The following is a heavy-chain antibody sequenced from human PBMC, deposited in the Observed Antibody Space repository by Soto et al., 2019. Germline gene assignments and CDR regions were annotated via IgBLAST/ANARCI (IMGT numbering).Heavy chain of an antibody. CDR2: IWYDGNNK. CDR1: GLTFSSYG. D-gene: IGHD2-21*01. Sequence: GGSLRLSCAASGLTFSSYGMHWVRQAPGKGLEWVAVIWYDGNNKYYADSVKGRFTISRDNSKNTLYVQMTSLRAEDTAIYYCARGLHSLFDYWGQGTLVTVSS. J-gene: IGHJ4*02. V-gene: IGHV3-33*01. CDR3: ARGLHSLFDY.